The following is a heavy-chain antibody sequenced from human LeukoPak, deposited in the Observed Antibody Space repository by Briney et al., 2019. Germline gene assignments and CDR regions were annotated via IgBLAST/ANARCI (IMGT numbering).Heavy chain of an antibody. CDR2: ISYDGSNK. Sequence: PGGSLRLSCAASGFTFSSYAMHWVRQAPGKGLEWVAVISYDGSNKYYADSVKGRFTISRDDSKNTLYLQMNSLRAEDTAVYYCASAGCYYGSGSYYNPSYWGQGTLVTVSS. CDR1: GFTFSSYA. CDR3: ASAGCYYGSGSYYNPSY. J-gene: IGHJ4*02. V-gene: IGHV3-30-3*01. D-gene: IGHD3-10*01.